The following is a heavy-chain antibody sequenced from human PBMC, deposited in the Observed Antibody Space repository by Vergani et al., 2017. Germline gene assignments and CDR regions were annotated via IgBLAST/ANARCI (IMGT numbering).Heavy chain of an antibody. J-gene: IGHJ6*02. CDR1: GFTLNTYG. CDR2: IRYDGSSE. D-gene: IGHD2/OR15-2a*01. CDR3: ANSVIAGNVGVAYFGMDV. Sequence: VLLVESGGGVVQPGGSLRLSCTLSGFTLNTYGIHWVRQAPGKGLEWVSFIRYDGSSEYYGDSVKGRFTISRDKSQNTVNLQMNSLRTEDTAVYFCANSVIAGNVGVAYFGMDVWGRGTTVTVSS. V-gene: IGHV3-30*02.